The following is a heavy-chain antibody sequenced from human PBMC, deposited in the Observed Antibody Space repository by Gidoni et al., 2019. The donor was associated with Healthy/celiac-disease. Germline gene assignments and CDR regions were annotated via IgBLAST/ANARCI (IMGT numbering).Heavy chain of an antibody. CDR1: GFTFSSYA. CDR2: ISGSVGST. D-gene: IGHD3-3*01. V-gene: IGHV3-23*01. J-gene: IGHJ4*02. CDR3: AKQVYADFWSGYYTTGRGEIDY. Sequence: EVQLLESGGGLVQPGGSLRLSCADSGFTFSSYAMSWVRQAPGTGLEWVSAISGSVGSTYYADAVKGRFTISRDNSKNTLYLQMNSLRAEDTSVYYCAKQVYADFWSGYYTTGRGEIDYWGQGTLVTVSS.